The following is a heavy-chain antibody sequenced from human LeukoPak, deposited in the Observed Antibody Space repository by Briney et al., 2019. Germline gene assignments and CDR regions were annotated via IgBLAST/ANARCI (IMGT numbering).Heavy chain of an antibody. D-gene: IGHD6-13*01. CDR3: AKLERASPIAAGEDY. Sequence: PGGSLRLSCAASGFIFSSYWMSWVRQAPGKGLEWVSGISGSGGSTYYADSVKGRFTISRDNSKNTLYLQMNSLRGDDTAVYYCAKLERASPIAAGEDYWGQGTLVTVSS. V-gene: IGHV3-23*01. CDR2: ISGSGGST. CDR1: GFIFSSYW. J-gene: IGHJ4*02.